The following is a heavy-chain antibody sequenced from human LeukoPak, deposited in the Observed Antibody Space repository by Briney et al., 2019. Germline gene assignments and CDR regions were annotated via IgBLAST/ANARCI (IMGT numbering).Heavy chain of an antibody. CDR3: AKGGSSGRYDY. CDR2: ISWDGGST. CDR1: GFTFYDYA. Sequence: QAGGSLRLSCAASGFTFYDYAMHGVRKAPGKPVEWVSLISWDGGSTYYADSVKGRFTISRDNSKNSLYLQINSLRAEDTALYYCAKGGSSGRYDYWGQGTLVTVSS. D-gene: IGHD6-19*01. V-gene: IGHV3-43D*03. J-gene: IGHJ4*02.